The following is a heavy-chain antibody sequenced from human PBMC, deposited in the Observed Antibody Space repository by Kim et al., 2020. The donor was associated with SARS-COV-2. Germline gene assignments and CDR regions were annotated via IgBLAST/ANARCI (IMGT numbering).Heavy chain of an antibody. CDR2: LSCSGGTT. Sequence: GGSLRLSCAASGFTFGDYGMHWVRQAPGKGLEWVSGLSCSGGTTGYADSVKGRFTISRDNSKNSLYLQMNSLRAEDTALYYCAKDMWAGYSSSSSCY. CDR1: GFTFGDYG. V-gene: IGHV3-9*01. J-gene: IGHJ4*03. CDR3: AKDMWAGYSSSSSCY. D-gene: IGHD2-2*01.